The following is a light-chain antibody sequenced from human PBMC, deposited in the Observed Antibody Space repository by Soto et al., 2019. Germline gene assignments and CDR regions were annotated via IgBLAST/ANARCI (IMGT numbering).Light chain of an antibody. J-gene: IGKJ5*01. V-gene: IGKV3-15*01. CDR3: QQYEKWPPSIT. Sequence: EIVMTQSPATLSVSPGDRATLSCRAGQPLNNNVAWYQHKPGQAPRPLIYGASTKATVISARFSGSGSGTEFTLTISSLQSEDFAVYYCQQYEKWPPSITFGQGTRLEIK. CDR1: QPLNNN. CDR2: GAS.